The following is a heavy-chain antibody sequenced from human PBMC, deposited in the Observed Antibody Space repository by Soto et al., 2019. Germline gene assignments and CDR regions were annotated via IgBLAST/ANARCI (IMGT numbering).Heavy chain of an antibody. J-gene: IGHJ6*02. Sequence: GGSLRLSCAASGFTFSSYAMSWVRQAPGKGLEWVSGISWNSGTIGYADSVKGRFTISRDNAKNSLYLQMNSLRAEDTASYYCAKSTGGTANGMGVWGQGTTVTVSS. V-gene: IGHV3-9*01. CDR1: GFTFSSYA. D-gene: IGHD2-8*02. CDR2: ISWNSGTI. CDR3: AKSTGGTANGMGV.